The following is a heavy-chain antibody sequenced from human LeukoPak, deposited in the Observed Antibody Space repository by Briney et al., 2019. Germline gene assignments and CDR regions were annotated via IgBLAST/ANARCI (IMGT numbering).Heavy chain of an antibody. V-gene: IGHV4-34*01. J-gene: IGHJ4*02. CDR2: INHSGST. Sequence: SETLSLTCAVYGGSFSDYYWSWIRQPPGKGLEWIGGINHSGSTNYNPSLKSRVTISVDTSKNQFSLKLSSVTAADTAVYYCARGLRGHSPVDYWGQGTLVTVSS. D-gene: IGHD5-18*01. CDR1: GGSFSDYY. CDR3: ARGLRGHSPVDY.